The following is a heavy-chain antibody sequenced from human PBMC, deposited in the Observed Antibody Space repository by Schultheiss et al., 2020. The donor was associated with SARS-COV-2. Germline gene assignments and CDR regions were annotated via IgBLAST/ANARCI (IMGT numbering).Heavy chain of an antibody. CDR1: GGTFSSYA. D-gene: IGHD6-19*01. V-gene: IGHV1-69*13. Sequence: SVKVSCKASGGTFSSYAISWVRQAPGQGLEWMGGIIPIFGTANYAQKFQGRVTITADESTSTAYMELNSLRAEDTAVYYCARSVAVAGNDYWGQGTLVTVSS. CDR2: IIPIFGTA. CDR3: ARSVAVAGNDY. J-gene: IGHJ4*02.